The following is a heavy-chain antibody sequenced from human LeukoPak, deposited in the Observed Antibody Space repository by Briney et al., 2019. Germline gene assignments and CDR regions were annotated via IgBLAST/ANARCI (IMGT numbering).Heavy chain of an antibody. CDR1: GFTFTSSA. Sequence: ASVKVSCKASGFTFTSSAVQWVRQARGQRLEWIGWIVVGSGNTNYAQKFQERVTITRDMSTSTAYMELSSLRSEDTAVYYCAAVIHYYDSSGYYDYWGQGTLVTVSS. D-gene: IGHD3-22*01. CDR3: AAVIHYYDSSGYYDY. CDR2: IVVGSGNT. V-gene: IGHV1-58*01. J-gene: IGHJ4*02.